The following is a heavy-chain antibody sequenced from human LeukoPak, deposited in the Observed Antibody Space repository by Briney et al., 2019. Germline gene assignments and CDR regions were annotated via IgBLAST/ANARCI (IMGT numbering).Heavy chain of an antibody. Sequence: ASVKVSCKASGYTFTSYGISWVRQAPGQGLEWMGIINPSGGSTSYAQKFQGRVTITADESTSTAYMELSSLRSEDTAVYYCAIVVPAAMSYYYYGMDVWGQGTTVTVSS. J-gene: IGHJ6*02. D-gene: IGHD2-2*01. CDR1: GYTFTSYG. CDR2: INPSGGST. CDR3: AIVVPAAMSYYYYGMDV. V-gene: IGHV1-46*01.